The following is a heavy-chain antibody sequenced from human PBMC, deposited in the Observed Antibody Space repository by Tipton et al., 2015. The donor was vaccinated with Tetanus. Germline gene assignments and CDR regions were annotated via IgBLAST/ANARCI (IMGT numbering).Heavy chain of an antibody. Sequence: QLVQSGGGVVQPGRSLRLSCAASGFSFSDYGMHWVRQAPGKGLEWVAGMSFDGSSESYADSVRGRFTISRDNFRNTLSLQMNSLRPEDTAVYYCARSGFYGSGLKYYYGMDVWGQGTTVTVSS. D-gene: IGHD3-10*01. CDR2: MSFDGSSE. V-gene: IGHV3-30*01. J-gene: IGHJ6*02. CDR1: GFSFSDYG. CDR3: ARSGFYGSGLKYYYGMDV.